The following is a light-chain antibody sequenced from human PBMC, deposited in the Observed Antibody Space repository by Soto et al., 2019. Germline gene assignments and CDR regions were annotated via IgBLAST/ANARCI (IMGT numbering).Light chain of an antibody. CDR1: QSVTSNY. Sequence: EVVLTQSPGALSLSPGERATLSCRASQSVTSNYLAWYQQKSGQAPRLLIYAVSRRATGSPDRFSGSGSGTDFTLTISRLEAEDLAVYYCQQYGGVPFTFGPGTKVDIK. V-gene: IGKV3-20*01. J-gene: IGKJ3*01. CDR3: QQYGGVPFT. CDR2: AVS.